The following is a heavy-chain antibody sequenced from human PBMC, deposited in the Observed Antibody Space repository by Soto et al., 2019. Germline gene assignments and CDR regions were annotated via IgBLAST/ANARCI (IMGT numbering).Heavy chain of an antibody. CDR3: AKGLRASP. Sequence: QVQLVESGGGVVQPGRSLRLSCAASGFTFSSYGMHWVRQAPGKGLEWVAVISYDGSNKYYADSVKGRFTISRDNSKNTLYLQMNSLRAEDTAVYYCAKGLRASPWGQGTLVTVSS. CDR2: ISYDGSNK. D-gene: IGHD3-10*01. CDR1: GFTFSSYG. J-gene: IGHJ5*02. V-gene: IGHV3-30*18.